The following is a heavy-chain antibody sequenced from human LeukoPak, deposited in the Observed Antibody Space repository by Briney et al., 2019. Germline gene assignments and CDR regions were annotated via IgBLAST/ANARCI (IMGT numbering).Heavy chain of an antibody. Sequence: ASVKVSCKASGYTFTSYGISWVRQAPGQGLEWMGWISAYNGNTNYAQKLQGRVTITADKSTSTAYMELSSLRSEDTAVYYCASEIAVAPKRDYYYYMDVWGKGTTVTVSS. D-gene: IGHD6-19*01. CDR3: ASEIAVAPKRDYYYYMDV. V-gene: IGHV1-18*01. J-gene: IGHJ6*03. CDR2: ISAYNGNT. CDR1: GYTFTSYG.